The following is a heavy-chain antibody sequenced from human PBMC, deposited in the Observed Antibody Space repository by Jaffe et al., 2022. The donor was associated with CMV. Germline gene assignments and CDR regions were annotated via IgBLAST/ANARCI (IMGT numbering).Heavy chain of an antibody. CDR2: INPNSGGT. J-gene: IGHJ6*02. D-gene: IGHD3-22*01. V-gene: IGHV1-2*02. Sequence: QVQLVQSGAEVKKPGASVKVSCKASGYTFTGYYMHWVRQAPGQGLEWMGWINPNSGGTNYAQKFQGRVTMTRDTSISTAYMELSRLRSDDTAVYYCARSITMIVVVITPGLYGMDVWGQGTTVTVSS. CDR3: ARSITMIVVVITPGLYGMDV. CDR1: GYTFTGYY.